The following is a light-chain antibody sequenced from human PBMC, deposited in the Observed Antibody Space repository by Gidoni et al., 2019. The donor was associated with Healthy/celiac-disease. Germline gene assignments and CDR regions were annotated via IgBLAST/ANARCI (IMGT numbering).Light chain of an antibody. CDR3: QQSYSTPLT. Sequence: DIQMTQYRSSLSASVGDRVTITCRASQSISSYLNWYQQKPGKAPKLLIYAASSLQSGVPSRFSGSGSGTDFTLTISSLQPEDFATYYCQQSYSTPLTFGGGTKVEIK. V-gene: IGKV1-39*01. CDR1: QSISSY. J-gene: IGKJ4*01. CDR2: AAS.